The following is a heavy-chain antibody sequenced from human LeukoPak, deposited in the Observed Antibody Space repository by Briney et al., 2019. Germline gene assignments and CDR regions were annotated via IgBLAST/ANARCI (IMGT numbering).Heavy chain of an antibody. V-gene: IGHV3-74*01. Sequence: AGGSLRLSCAASGFTFSSYWMHWVRQAPGKGLVWVSRINSDGSSTSYADSVKGRFTISRDNAKNTLYLQMNSLRAEDTAVYYCARPMVRGANPHYYGMDVWGQGTTVTVSS. CDR3: ARPMVRGANPHYYGMDV. CDR2: INSDGSST. J-gene: IGHJ6*02. D-gene: IGHD3-10*01. CDR1: GFTFSSYW.